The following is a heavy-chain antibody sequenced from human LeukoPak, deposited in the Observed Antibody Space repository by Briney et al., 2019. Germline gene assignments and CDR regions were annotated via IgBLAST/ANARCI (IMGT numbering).Heavy chain of an antibody. CDR2: TYYRSRWYN. CDR3: TRGGAAAGFDF. J-gene: IGHJ4*02. Sequence: SQTLSLTCAISGDSVSSNSAVWNWIRQSPSRGLEWLGRTYYRSRWYNDYAVSVKSRISVNPDTSKNQFSLQLNSVTPEDTAVYYCTRGGAAAGFDFWGQGTLVTVSS. D-gene: IGHD6-13*01. V-gene: IGHV6-1*01. CDR1: GDSVSSNSAV.